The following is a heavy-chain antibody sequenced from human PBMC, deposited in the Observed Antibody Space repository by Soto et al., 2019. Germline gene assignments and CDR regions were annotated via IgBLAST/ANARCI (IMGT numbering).Heavy chain of an antibody. D-gene: IGHD6-13*01. J-gene: IGHJ6*03. CDR1: GFTFSSYW. CDR3: ARGAHSSPDYYYYYMDV. CDR2: IKQDGSEK. Sequence: EVQLVESGGGLVQPGGSLRLSCAASGFTFSSYWMSWVRQAPGKGLEWVANIKQDGSEKYYVDSVKGRFTISRDNAKKSLYLQMNGLRADDTAVYYCARGAHSSPDYYYYYMDVWGKGTTVTVSS. V-gene: IGHV3-7*01.